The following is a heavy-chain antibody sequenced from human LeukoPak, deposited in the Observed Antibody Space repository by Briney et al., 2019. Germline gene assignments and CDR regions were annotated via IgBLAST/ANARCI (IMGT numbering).Heavy chain of an antibody. CDR3: AKMGGGISWYFFDY. Sequence: SETLSLTCTVSGGSISSSTYYWAWIRQPPGKGLEWIGSIYYSGSTYQNPSLKSRVTVSVDTSKNQLSLKLSSVTAADTAVYYCAKMGGGISWYFFDYWGQGTLVTVSS. D-gene: IGHD3-16*02. CDR1: GGSISSSTYY. J-gene: IGHJ4*02. CDR2: IYYSGST. V-gene: IGHV4-39*07.